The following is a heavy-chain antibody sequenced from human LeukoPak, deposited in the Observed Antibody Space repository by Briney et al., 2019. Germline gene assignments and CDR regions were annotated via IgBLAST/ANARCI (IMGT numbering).Heavy chain of an antibody. D-gene: IGHD3-3*01. J-gene: IGHJ3*02. V-gene: IGHV3-74*01. CDR3: ARVNLRFDAFDI. CDR1: GFTFSSYW. CDR2: INSDGSST. Sequence: GGSLRLSCAASGFTFSSYWMHWVRQAPGKGLVWVSRINSDGSSTSYADSVKGRFTISRDNAKNTLYLQMNSLRAEDTAVYYCARVNLRFDAFDIWGQGTMVTVSS.